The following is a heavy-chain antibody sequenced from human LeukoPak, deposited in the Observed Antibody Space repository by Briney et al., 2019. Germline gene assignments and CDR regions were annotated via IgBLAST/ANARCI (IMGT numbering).Heavy chain of an antibody. CDR3: AIAGGHYTCTSCPPPDY. J-gene: IGHJ4*02. CDR2: IDSSSRYI. CDR1: GFTLSSYN. Sequence: PGGSLRLSCAASGFTLSSYNTDCVRQAPGKGLEWVSFIDSSSRYIYQADSVKGRFTISRDNAKSLVFLQMNSLRAEDTAVYYCAIAGGHYTCTSCPPPDYWGQGTLVTVSS. V-gene: IGHV3-21*01. D-gene: IGHD2-2*01.